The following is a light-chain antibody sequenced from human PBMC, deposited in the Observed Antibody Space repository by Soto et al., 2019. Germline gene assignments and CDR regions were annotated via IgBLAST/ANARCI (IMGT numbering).Light chain of an antibody. V-gene: IGKV3-11*01. Sequence: EIVLTQSPATLSLSPGERATLSCRASQSVSTSLAWYQQKPGQAPRLLIYDASNRATGIPARFSGSGSGTDFTLTISSLETEDFAVYYCQLRSNWPPSITFGQGPRLEIK. CDR3: QLRSNWPPSIT. J-gene: IGKJ5*01. CDR2: DAS. CDR1: QSVSTS.